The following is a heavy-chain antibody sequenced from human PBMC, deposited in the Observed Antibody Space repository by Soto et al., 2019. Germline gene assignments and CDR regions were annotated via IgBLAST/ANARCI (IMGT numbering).Heavy chain of an antibody. Sequence: QVQLHGSGPGLVKPSETLSLTCTVSGGSISSGAYYWTWIRQDPGKGLEYIGYIYSSGRTFYNPSLKSRVFISIDTSKNQLSLKLSSVTAADTAVYYCARDLRGWGYALDVWSQGTVVTVSS. CDR1: GGSISSGAYY. J-gene: IGHJ3*01. CDR3: ARDLRGWGYALDV. V-gene: IGHV4-31*03. D-gene: IGHD3-10*01. CDR2: IYSSGRT.